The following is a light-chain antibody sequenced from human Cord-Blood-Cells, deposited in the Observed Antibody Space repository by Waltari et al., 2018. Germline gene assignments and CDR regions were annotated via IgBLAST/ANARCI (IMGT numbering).Light chain of an antibody. CDR2: DAS. Sequence: DIQMTQSPSSLSASVGDRVTITCPASQDISNYLNWYQQKPGKAPKLLIYDASNLETGVPSRFSGSGSGTDFTLTISSLQPEDFATYYCQQSYSTPYTFGQGTKLEIK. V-gene: IGKV1-39*01. CDR3: QQSYSTPYT. CDR1: QDISNY. J-gene: IGKJ2*01.